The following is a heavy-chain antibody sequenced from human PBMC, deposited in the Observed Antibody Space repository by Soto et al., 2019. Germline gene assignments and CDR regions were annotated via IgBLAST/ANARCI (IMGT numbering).Heavy chain of an antibody. CDR2: IDPSDSYT. V-gene: IGHV5-10-1*01. J-gene: IGHJ6*02. CDR1: GYSFTSYW. CDR3: ASHLRNSDGMDV. Sequence: GESLKISCKGSGYSFTSYWISWVRQMPGKGLEWMGRIDPSDSYTNYSPSFQGHVTISADKSISTAYLQWSSLKASDTAMYYCASHLRNSDGMDVWGQGTTVTAP. D-gene: IGHD3-10*01.